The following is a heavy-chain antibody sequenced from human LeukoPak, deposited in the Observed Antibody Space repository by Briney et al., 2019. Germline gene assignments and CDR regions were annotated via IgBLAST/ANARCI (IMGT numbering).Heavy chain of an antibody. CDR2: IKPYSGGT. CDR1: GYTFTDYY. J-gene: IGHJ4*02. V-gene: IGHV1-2*02. Sequence: GASVKVSCKASGYTFTDYYILWVRQAPGQGLEWVGWIKPYSGGTTYAQKFQGRVTRTRDTSISTTYMELSRLTSDDTAVYYCARDSQQQLVLYYFDYWGQGTLVTVSS. CDR3: ARDSQQQLVLYYFDY. D-gene: IGHD6-13*01.